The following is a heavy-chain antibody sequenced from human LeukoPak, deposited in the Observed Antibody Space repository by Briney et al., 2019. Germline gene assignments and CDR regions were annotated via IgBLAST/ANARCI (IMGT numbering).Heavy chain of an antibody. CDR3: ARLYYYYYYMDV. V-gene: IGHV4-39*01. Sequence: SETLSLTCTVSGGSISSSSYYWGWICQPPGKGLEWIGTIYYSGSTYYSPSLKSRVTISVDTSQNQFSLTVNSVTAADTAVYYCARLYYYYYYMDVWGKGTTVTVSS. CDR1: GGSISSSSYY. J-gene: IGHJ6*03. CDR2: IYYSGST.